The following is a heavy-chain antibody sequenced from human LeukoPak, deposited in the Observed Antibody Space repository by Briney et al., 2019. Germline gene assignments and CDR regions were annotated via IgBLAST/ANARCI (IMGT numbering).Heavy chain of an antibody. D-gene: IGHD2-15*01. Sequence: PGGSLRLSYEVSGFIFSNYGMNWVRQAPGKGLEWVSAIGDSGDATYYAASVKGRFTISRDNSKSTLYLQMNNLRAEDTALYYCAKERGHSKPFDYWGQGTLVTVSS. V-gene: IGHV3-23*01. J-gene: IGHJ4*02. CDR2: IGDSGDAT. CDR1: GFIFSNYG. CDR3: AKERGHSKPFDY.